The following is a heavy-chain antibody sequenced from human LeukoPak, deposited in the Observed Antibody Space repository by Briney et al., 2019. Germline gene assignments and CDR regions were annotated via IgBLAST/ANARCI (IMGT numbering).Heavy chain of an antibody. CDR2: IFSSGRT. CDR1: GFALSDYD. CDR3: ARVGLRGVTGGYHALDV. Sequence: GGSLRLSCVASGFALSDYDMHWVRQATGKGLEWVSVIFSSGRTSYAGSVKGRFTIYRENAKNSLHLQMSSLKGGDTAVYYCARVGLRGVTGGYHALDVWGQGTTVTVSS. V-gene: IGHV3-13*01. D-gene: IGHD2-21*02. J-gene: IGHJ6*02.